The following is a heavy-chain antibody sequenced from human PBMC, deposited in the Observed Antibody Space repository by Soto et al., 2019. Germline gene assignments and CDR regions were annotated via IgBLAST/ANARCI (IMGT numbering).Heavy chain of an antibody. CDR3: ARGLRTGNYGMDV. J-gene: IGHJ6*02. CDR1: GGTFDKYA. Sequence: SVKVSCKASGGTFDKYAVSCVLQSPVQGLEWMGGIIPMFETVNYAQRFQGRLTIAADESTSTAYMELTSLTSADTAIYFCARGLRTGNYGMDVWGQGTTVTVSS. CDR2: IIPMFETV. V-gene: IGHV1-69*13.